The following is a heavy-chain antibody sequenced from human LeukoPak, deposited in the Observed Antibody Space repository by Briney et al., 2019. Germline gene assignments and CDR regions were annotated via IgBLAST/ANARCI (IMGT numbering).Heavy chain of an antibody. CDR3: ARAYGSGENDAFDI. D-gene: IGHD3-10*01. CDR2: ISYDGSNK. CDR1: GFTFSSYG. Sequence: GGSLRLSCAASGFTFSSYGMHWVRQAPGKGLEWVAVISYDGSNKYYADSVKGRFTISRDNSKNTLYLQMNSLRAEDTAVYYCARAYGSGENDAFDIWGQGTMVTVSS. J-gene: IGHJ3*02. V-gene: IGHV3-30*03.